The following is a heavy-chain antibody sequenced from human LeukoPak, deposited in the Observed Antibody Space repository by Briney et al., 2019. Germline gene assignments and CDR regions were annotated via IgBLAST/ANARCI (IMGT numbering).Heavy chain of an antibody. Sequence: ASVKVSCKASGYTFTSYDINWVRQATGQGLEWMGWMNPNSGNTGYAQKFQGRVTMTRNTSISTAYMELSSRRSEDTAVYYCARGRAAGTVDWFDPWGQGTLVTVSS. D-gene: IGHD6-13*01. CDR1: GYTFTSYD. J-gene: IGHJ5*02. CDR3: ARGRAAGTVDWFDP. V-gene: IGHV1-8*01. CDR2: MNPNSGNT.